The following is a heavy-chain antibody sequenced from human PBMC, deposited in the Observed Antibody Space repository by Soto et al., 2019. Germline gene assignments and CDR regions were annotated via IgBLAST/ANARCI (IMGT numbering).Heavy chain of an antibody. Sequence: QVQLVQSGAEVKKPGASVKVSCKASGYTFTSYGISWVRQAPGQGLEWMGWISAYNGNTKYAQKLKCRVTMTRDTSTSTAYMELRSLRSDYTAVYYCAREPNYFDYLRQGTLVTVSS. CDR3: AREPNYFDY. CDR1: GYTFTSYG. J-gene: IGHJ4*02. V-gene: IGHV1-18*01. CDR2: ISAYNGNT.